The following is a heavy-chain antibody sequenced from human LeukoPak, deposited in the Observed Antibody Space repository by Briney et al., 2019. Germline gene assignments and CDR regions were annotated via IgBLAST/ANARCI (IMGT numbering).Heavy chain of an antibody. CDR2: MNPNCGKP. J-gene: IGHJ6*03. V-gene: IGHV1-8*03. CDR1: GCTFTSYD. D-gene: IGHD4-17*01. CDR3: ARVAVPPPYYYYYTPDV. Sequence: AGVKVSCKASGCTFTSYDINGVGQATGQGVEWMGWMNPNCGKPGYAQKFQGRVTITRRTAISTAYMELSRRRSDDPAVHLWARVAVPPPYYYYYTPDVGGKATTVTLPS.